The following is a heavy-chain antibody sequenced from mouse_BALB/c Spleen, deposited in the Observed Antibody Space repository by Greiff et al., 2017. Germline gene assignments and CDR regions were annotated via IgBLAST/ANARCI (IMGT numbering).Heavy chain of an antibody. CDR3: AREDYYGSSLFAY. D-gene: IGHD1-1*01. Sequence: EVKLMESGGGLVKPGGSLKLSCAASGFTFSDYYMYWVRQTPEKRLEWVATISDGGSYTYYPDSVKGRFTISRDNAKNNLYLQMSSLKSEDTAMYYCAREDYYGSSLFAYWGQGTLVTVSA. CDR1: GFTFSDYY. J-gene: IGHJ3*01. V-gene: IGHV5-4*02. CDR2: ISDGGSYT.